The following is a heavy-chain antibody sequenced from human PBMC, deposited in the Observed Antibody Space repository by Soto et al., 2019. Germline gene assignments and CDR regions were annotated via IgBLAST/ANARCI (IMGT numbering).Heavy chain of an antibody. CDR2: ISGSGGST. V-gene: IGHV3-23*01. D-gene: IGHD6-6*01. CDR3: AKAWSIAAPIYRMDV. J-gene: IGHJ6*01. CDR1: GLTFSPYA. Sequence: GGSLGVSCAASGLTFSPYAMSWVRQAPGKCLEWISAISGSGGSTYYADSVKGRFTISRDKSKNTLYLQMNSLRAEDTAVYYCAKAWSIAAPIYRMDVWGQGTTVTVCS.